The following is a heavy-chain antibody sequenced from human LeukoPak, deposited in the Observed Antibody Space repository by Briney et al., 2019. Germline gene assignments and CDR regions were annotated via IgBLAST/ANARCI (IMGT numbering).Heavy chain of an antibody. CDR3: ARERETSRYSGYDYPRYYYYGMDV. CDR2: ISSGSSYI. J-gene: IGHJ6*02. V-gene: IGHV3-21*01. Sequence: GGSLRLSCAASGFTFSSYSMNWVRQAPGKGLEWVSFISSGSSYIYYADSVKGRFTISRDNAKNSLYLQMNSLRAEDTAVYYCARERETSRYSGYDYPRYYYYGMDVWGQGTTVTVSS. D-gene: IGHD5-12*01. CDR1: GFTFSSYS.